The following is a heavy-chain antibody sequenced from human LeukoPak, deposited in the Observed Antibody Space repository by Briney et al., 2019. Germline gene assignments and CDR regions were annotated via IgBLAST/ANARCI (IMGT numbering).Heavy chain of an antibody. CDR3: ARVPAKITIFGVGPDWFDP. J-gene: IGHJ5*02. CDR2: INAGNGNT. CDR1: GYTFTSYA. D-gene: IGHD3-3*01. V-gene: IGHV1-3*01. Sequence: VSVKVSCKASGYTFTSYAMHWVRQAPGQRLEWMGRINAGNGNTKYSQKFQGRVTITRDTSASTAYMELSSLRSEDTAVYYCARVPAKITIFGVGPDWFDPWGQGTLVTVSS.